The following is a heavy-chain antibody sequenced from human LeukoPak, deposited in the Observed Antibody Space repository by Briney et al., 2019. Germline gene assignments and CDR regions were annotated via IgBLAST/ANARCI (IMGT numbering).Heavy chain of an antibody. Sequence: ASVKVSCKASGYTFTGYYMHWVRQAPGQGLEWMGIINPSDGSTSYAQKFQGRVTMTRDTSTSTVYMELSSLRSEDTAVYYCSVPAAIVAYWGQGTLVTVSS. CDR3: SVPAAIVAY. J-gene: IGHJ4*02. CDR1: GYTFTGYY. V-gene: IGHV1-46*01. CDR2: INPSDGST. D-gene: IGHD2-2*01.